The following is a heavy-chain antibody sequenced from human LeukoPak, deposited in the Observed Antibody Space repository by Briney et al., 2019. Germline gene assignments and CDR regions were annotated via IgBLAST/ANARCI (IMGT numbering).Heavy chain of an antibody. CDR2: MNHSGST. D-gene: IGHD3-16*02. CDR3: ARVREHDYVWGTYRCFDY. Sequence: PSDTLSLTCAVYGGSFSGYYWSWTRQPPAKGLEWIGQMNHSGSTKCNPSLKSRVTISVDTSKNQFSLKLSSVTAADTAVYYCARVREHDYVWGTYRCFDYWGQGTLVTVSS. CDR1: GGSFSGYY. J-gene: IGHJ4*02. V-gene: IGHV4-34*01.